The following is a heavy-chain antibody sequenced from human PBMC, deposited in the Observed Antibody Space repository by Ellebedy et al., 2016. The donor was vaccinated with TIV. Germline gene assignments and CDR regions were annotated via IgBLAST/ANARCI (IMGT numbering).Heavy chain of an antibody. CDR1: GFTFSSYW. V-gene: IGHV3-7*01. CDR3: ARDHHYGGNSDA. Sequence: GGSLRLXXAASGFTFSSYWMHWVRQALGKGLEWVANIKQGGSDKYYVDSVKGRFTISRDNANNSLYLQMNSLRAEDTAVYYCARDHHYGGNSDAWGQGTLVTVSS. CDR2: IKQGGSDK. D-gene: IGHD4-23*01. J-gene: IGHJ5*02.